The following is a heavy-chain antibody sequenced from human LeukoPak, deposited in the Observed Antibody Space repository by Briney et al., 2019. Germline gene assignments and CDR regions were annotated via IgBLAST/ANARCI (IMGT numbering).Heavy chain of an antibody. V-gene: IGHV4-59*12. CDR1: GGSISSYY. CDR2: IYDSGST. Sequence: SSETLSLTCTVSGGSISSYYWSWIRQPPGKGLEWIGYIYDSGSTNYNPSLKSRVTISVDTSKNQFSLKLSSVTAADTAVYYCARGGGYSFYYYMDVWGKGTTVTVSS. CDR3: ARGGGYSFYYYMDV. J-gene: IGHJ6*03. D-gene: IGHD5-18*01.